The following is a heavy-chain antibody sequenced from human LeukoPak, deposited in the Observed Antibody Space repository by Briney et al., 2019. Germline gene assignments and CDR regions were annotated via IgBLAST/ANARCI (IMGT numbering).Heavy chain of an antibody. J-gene: IGHJ4*02. CDR2: ISSSSSYI. V-gene: IGHV3-21*01. Sequence: PGGSLRLSCAASGFTFSNYAMHWVRQAPGKGLEWVSSISSSSSYIYYADSVKGRFTISRDNAKNSLYLQMNSLRAEDTAVYYWAGTGSPRGDYGGQGTLVTVPP. CDR1: GFTFSNYA. CDR3: AGTGSPRGDY. D-gene: IGHD3/OR15-3a*01.